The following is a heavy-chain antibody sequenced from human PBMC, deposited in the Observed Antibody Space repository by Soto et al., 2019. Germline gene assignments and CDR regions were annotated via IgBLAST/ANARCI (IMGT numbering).Heavy chain of an antibody. CDR1: GDSISRYY. CDR2: IYNSGII. Sequence: QVHLQESGPGLVEPSETLSLTCSVFGDSISRYYWSWIRQPAGKGLEFIGRIYNSGIINYNPSLESRVTMSVDPSKNQISLQLSSATAADTAMYYCARGPYCGEECYFAYWGQGTLVTVSP. D-gene: IGHD3-10*01. CDR3: ARGPYCGEECYFAY. J-gene: IGHJ4*02. V-gene: IGHV4-4*07.